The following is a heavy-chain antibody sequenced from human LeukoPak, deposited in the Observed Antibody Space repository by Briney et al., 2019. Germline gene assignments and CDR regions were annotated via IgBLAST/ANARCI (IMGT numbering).Heavy chain of an antibody. CDR3: ARGGSDFDY. CDR2: ISSSGYTI. Sequence: SGGSLRLSCAASGFTFSSYSMNWVRQAPGKGLEWVSYISSSGYTIHYADSVKGRFTISRDNARNSLFLQMNSLRAEDTAVYYCARGGSDFDYWGQGTLVTVSS. J-gene: IGHJ4*02. CDR1: GFTFSSYS. D-gene: IGHD3-10*01. V-gene: IGHV3-48*04.